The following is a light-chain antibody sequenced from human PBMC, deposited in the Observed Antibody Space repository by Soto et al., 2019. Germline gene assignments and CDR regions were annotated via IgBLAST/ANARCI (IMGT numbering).Light chain of an antibody. CDR3: SSYANSIVV. V-gene: IGLV2-14*01. CDR2: EVT. J-gene: IGLJ3*02. CDR1: SRDVGGYKY. Sequence: QSALTQPASVSGSPGQSITISCSGTSRDVGGYKYVSWYQQHPGKAPKLMIYEVTKRPSGVSNRFSGSKSGNTASLTISGLQAEDEADYYCSSYANSIVVFGGGTKLTVL.